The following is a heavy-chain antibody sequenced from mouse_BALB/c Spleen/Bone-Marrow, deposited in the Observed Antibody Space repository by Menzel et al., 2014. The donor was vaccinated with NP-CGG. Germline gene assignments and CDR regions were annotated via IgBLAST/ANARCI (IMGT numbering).Heavy chain of an antibody. V-gene: IGHV1S16*01. CDR1: GYTFTSYW. J-gene: IGHJ2*01. CDR2: INPSNGGT. Sequence: QLQQSGAELVKPGASVKLSCKASGYTFTSYWVHWVKLRPGQGFEWIGEINPSNGGTNYNEKFKRKATLTVDKSSSTAYMQLSSLTSEDSAVYYCTIGGFDYWGQGTTLTVSS. CDR3: TIGGFDY.